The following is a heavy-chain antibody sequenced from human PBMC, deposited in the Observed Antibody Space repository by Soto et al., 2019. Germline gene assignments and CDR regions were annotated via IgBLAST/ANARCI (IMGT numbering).Heavy chain of an antibody. J-gene: IGHJ3*02. V-gene: IGHV1-8*01. CDR2: MNPNSGNT. Sequence: ASVKVSCKASGYTFTSYDINWVRQATGQGLEWMGWMNPNSGNTGYAQKFQGRVTMTRNTSISTAYMELGSLRSEDTAVYYCARGDPGVAVAGDLVDIWGQGTMVTVSS. CDR1: GYTFTSYD. CDR3: ARGDPGVAVAGDLVDI. D-gene: IGHD6-19*01.